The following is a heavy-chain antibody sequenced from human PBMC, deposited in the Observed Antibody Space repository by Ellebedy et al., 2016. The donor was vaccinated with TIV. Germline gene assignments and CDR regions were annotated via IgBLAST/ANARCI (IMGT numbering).Heavy chain of an antibody. CDR1: GYSISSGSY. CDR3: ATFRNLDGFDI. CDR2: IYHSGST. D-gene: IGHD2/OR15-2a*01. V-gene: IGHV4-38-2*01. J-gene: IGHJ3*02. Sequence: SETLSLTCAVSGYSISSGSYWGWIRQPPGKGLEWVGSIYHSGSTYYNPSLKRRVTISMDTSRNQFSLRLTSVTAADTAVYYCATFRNLDGFDIWGQGKMVTVSS.